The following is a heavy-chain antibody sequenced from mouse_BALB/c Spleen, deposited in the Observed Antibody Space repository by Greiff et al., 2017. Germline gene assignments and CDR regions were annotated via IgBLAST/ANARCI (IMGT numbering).Heavy chain of an antibody. V-gene: IGHV2-6-7*01. D-gene: IGHD1-2*01. Sequence: VKLVESGPGLVAPSQCLSITCTVPGFSLTGYGVNWVRQPPGKGLEWLGMIWGDGSTDYNSALKSRLSISKDNSKSQVFLNMNSLQTDDTARYYCAIFTTATLYYAMDYWGQGTSVTVSS. CDR1: GFSLTGYG. CDR3: AIFTTATLYYAMDY. J-gene: IGHJ4*01. CDR2: IWGDGST.